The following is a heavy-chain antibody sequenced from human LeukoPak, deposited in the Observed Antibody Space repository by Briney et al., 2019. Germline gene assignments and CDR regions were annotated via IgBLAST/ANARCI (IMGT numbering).Heavy chain of an antibody. J-gene: IGHJ4*02. Sequence: GGSLRLSCAASGFTVSSNYMSWVRQAPGKVLEWVSVIYSGGSTYYADSVKGRFTISRDNSKNTLYLQMNSLRAEDTAVYYCARVKSGSYLDYWGQGTLVTVSS. D-gene: IGHD1-26*01. CDR2: IYSGGST. CDR1: GFTVSSNY. V-gene: IGHV3-53*01. CDR3: ARVKSGSYLDY.